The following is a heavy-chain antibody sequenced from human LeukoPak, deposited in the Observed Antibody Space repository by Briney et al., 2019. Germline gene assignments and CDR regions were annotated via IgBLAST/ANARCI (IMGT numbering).Heavy chain of an antibody. CDR3: ARDREVGLLWFGELFGMDV. CDR1: GYTFTSYG. V-gene: IGHV1-18*01. J-gene: IGHJ6*02. Sequence: ASVKVSCKASGYTFTSYGISWVRQAPGQGLEWMGWISAYNGNTNYAQKLQGRVTMTTDTSTSTAYMELRSLRSDDTAVYYCARDREVGLLWFGELFGMDVWGQGTTVTVSS. D-gene: IGHD3-10*01. CDR2: ISAYNGNT.